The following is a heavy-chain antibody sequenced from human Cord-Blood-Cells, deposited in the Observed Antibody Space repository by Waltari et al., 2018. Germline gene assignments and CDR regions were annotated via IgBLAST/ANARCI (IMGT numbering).Heavy chain of an antibody. V-gene: IGHV4-34*01. Sequence: QVQLQQWGAGLLKPSETLSLTCAVYGGSFSGYYWSWIRQPPGKGLEWLGEINHSGSTNYNPSLKSRVTISVDTSKNQFSLKLSSVTAADTAVYYCARGYCSSTSCYTPFYYYYGMDVWGQGTTVTVSS. J-gene: IGHJ6*02. CDR3: ARGYCSSTSCYTPFYYYYGMDV. CDR1: GGSFSGYY. D-gene: IGHD2-2*02. CDR2: INHSGST.